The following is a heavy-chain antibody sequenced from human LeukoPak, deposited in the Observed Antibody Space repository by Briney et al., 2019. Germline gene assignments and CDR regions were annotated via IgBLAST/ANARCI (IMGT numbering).Heavy chain of an antibody. J-gene: IGHJ4*02. D-gene: IGHD3-3*01. Sequence: ASVKVSCKASGYNFIIYSINWVRQAPGQGLEWMGWISLYNGNTMYAHKLQGRVTMTTDTSTSTAYMELRSLRSDDTAVYYCVRRFGYDFWSGHPMGDYWGQGTLVTVSS. CDR1: GYNFIIYS. CDR2: ISLYNGNT. V-gene: IGHV1-18*01. CDR3: VRRFGYDFWSGHPMGDY.